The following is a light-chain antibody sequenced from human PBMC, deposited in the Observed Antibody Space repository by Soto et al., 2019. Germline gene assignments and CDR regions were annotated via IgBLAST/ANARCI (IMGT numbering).Light chain of an antibody. CDR3: HQYGSSPAT. CDR1: QSVSSSF. J-gene: IGKJ5*01. Sequence: EIVLTQSPGTLSLSPGERATLSCRASQSVSSSFLAWYQQKPGQTPRLLIYGASSRATGIPARFSGSGSGTDFTLTISRLEPEDFAVYYCHQYGSSPATFGQGTRVEI. V-gene: IGKV3-20*01. CDR2: GAS.